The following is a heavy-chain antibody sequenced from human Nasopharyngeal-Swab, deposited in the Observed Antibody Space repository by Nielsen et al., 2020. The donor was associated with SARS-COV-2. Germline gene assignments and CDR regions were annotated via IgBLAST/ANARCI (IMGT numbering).Heavy chain of an antibody. CDR2: ISSSSSTI. D-gene: IGHD5-24*01. J-gene: IGHJ6*02. CDR1: GFTFSSYS. CDR3: ARDHLTIYYYGMDV. Sequence: SCAASGFTFSSYSMNWVRQAPGKGLEWVSYISSSSSTIYYADSVKGRFTISRDNAKNSLYLQMNSLRAEDTAVYYCARDHLTIYYYGMDVWGQGTTVTVSS. V-gene: IGHV3-48*04.